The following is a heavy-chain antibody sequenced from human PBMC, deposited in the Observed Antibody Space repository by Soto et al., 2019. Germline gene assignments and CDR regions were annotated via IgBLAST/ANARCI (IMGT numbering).Heavy chain of an antibody. Sequence: PSETLSLTCTVSGGSISSYYWSWIRQPPGKGLEWIGYIYYSGSTNYNSSLKSRVTISVDTSKNQFSLKLSSVTAADTAVYYCARQDCSSTSCYGRKLGYFDYWGQGTLVTVSS. CDR3: ARQDCSSTSCYGRKLGYFDY. V-gene: IGHV4-59*08. J-gene: IGHJ4*02. D-gene: IGHD2-2*01. CDR1: GGSISSYY. CDR2: IYYSGST.